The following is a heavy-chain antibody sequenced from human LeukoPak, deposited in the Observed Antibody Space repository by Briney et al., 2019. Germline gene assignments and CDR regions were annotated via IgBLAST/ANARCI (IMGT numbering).Heavy chain of an antibody. J-gene: IGHJ3*02. V-gene: IGHV3-30*02. D-gene: IGHD3-22*01. CDR2: INYDGSNK. Sequence: GGSLRLSCAASGFTFSSSGMHWVRQAPGKGLEWVAFINYDGSNKDYADSVKGRFTISRDNSKNTLYLQMNSLRAEDTAVYYCAKDSSGYYFKDAFDIWGQGTMVTVSS. CDR1: GFTFSSSG. CDR3: AKDSSGYYFKDAFDI.